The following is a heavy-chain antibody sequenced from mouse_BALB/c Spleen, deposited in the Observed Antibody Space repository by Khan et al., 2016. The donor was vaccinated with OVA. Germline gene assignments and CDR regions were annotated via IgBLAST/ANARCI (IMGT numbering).Heavy chain of an antibody. Sequence: QVQLQQPGAELVRPGASVKLSCKASGYTFTRYWMHWLKLRPGQGFEWIGEINPNNGDSNYNEKFKRKATLTVDKSSSTAYMQRSSLTSEDSAVYYCTIGNYPYYAMAYWGQGTSVTVSS. J-gene: IGHJ4*01. CDR2: INPNNGDS. D-gene: IGHD2-1*01. CDR3: TIGNYPYYAMAY. CDR1: GYTFTRYW. V-gene: IGHV1S81*02.